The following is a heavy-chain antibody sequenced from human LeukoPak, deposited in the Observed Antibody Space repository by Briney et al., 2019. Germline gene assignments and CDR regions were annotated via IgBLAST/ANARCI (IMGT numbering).Heavy chain of an antibody. J-gene: IGHJ4*02. D-gene: IGHD1-26*01. V-gene: IGHV4-4*07. Sequence: SETLSLTCTVSGGSISSYYWSWLRQPAGKGLEWIGRIYTSGSTNYNPSLKSRVTMSVDTSKNQFSLKLSSVTAADTAVYYCARDILSGSYFFDYWGQGTLVTVSS. CDR2: IYTSGST. CDR1: GGSISSYY. CDR3: ARDILSGSYFFDY.